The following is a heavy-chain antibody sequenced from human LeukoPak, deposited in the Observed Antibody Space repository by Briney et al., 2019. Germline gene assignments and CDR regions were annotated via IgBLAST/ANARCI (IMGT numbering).Heavy chain of an antibody. Sequence: GESLKISCKGSGYSFTSYWIGWVRQMPGKGLEWMGIIYPGDSDTRYSPSFKGQVTISADKSISTAYLQWSSLKASDTAMYYCARLWTPDSEVVTALDYWGQGTLVTVSS. J-gene: IGHJ4*02. CDR1: GYSFTSYW. CDR2: IYPGDSDT. D-gene: IGHD2-21*02. V-gene: IGHV5-51*01. CDR3: ARLWTPDSEVVTALDY.